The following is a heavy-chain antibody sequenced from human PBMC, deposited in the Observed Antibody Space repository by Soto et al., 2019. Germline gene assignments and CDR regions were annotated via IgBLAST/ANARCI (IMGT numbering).Heavy chain of an antibody. CDR3: ARDVGGTVTLEAAFDF. CDR2: IFHDGNT. V-gene: IGHV4-59*01. Sequence: QVQLLASGPGLVKPSETLSLTCIVSGNSISDYYWSWIRHPPGKGLEWIGYIFHDGNTNYNPSLKRRVTMSVDTSKNQFSLRLSSVTAADTALYYCARDVGGTVTLEAAFDFGGQGTMVTVS. CDR1: GNSISDYY. D-gene: IGHD4-17*01. J-gene: IGHJ3*01.